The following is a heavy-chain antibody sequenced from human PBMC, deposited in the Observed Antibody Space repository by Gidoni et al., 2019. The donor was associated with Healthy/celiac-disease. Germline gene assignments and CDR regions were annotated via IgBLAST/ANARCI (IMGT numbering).Heavy chain of an antibody. CDR2: IYYSGST. V-gene: IGHV4-59*01. D-gene: IGHD6-6*01. J-gene: IGHJ6*02. CDR1: GGSISSYY. Sequence: QVQLQESGPGLVKPSETLSLTCTVSGGSISSYYWSWIRQPPGKGLEWIGYIYYSGSTNYNPSLKSRGTISVDTSKNQFSLKLSSVTAADTAVYYCARGEAPSVDVWGQGTTVTVSS. CDR3: ARGEAPSVDV.